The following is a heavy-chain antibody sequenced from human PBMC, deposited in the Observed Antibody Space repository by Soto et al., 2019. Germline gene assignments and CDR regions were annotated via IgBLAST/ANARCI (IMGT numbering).Heavy chain of an antibody. CDR2: ISYDGSNK. D-gene: IGHD7-27*01. J-gene: IGHJ4*02. CDR1: GFTFSSYA. Sequence: HPGGSLRLSCAASGFTFSSYAMHWVRQAPGKGLEWVAVISYDGSNKYYADSVKGRFTISRDNSKNTLYLQMNSLRAEDTAVYYCTRTGYFDYWGQGTLVTVSS. CDR3: TRTGYFDY. V-gene: IGHV3-30-3*01.